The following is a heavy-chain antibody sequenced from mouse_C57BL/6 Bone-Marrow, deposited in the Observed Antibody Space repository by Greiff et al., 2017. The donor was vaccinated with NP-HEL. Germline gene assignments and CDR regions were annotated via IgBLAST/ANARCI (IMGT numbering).Heavy chain of an antibody. D-gene: IGHD3-2*01. V-gene: IGHV5-6*01. CDR1: GFTFSSYG. J-gene: IGHJ2*01. Sequence: EVHLVESGGDLVKPGGSLKLSCAASGFTFSSYGMSWVRQTPDKRLEWVATISSGGSYTYYADSVKGRFTISRDNAKNTLYLQMSSLKSEDAAMYYCARHGDSLHYFDYWGQGTTLTVSS. CDR2: ISSGGSYT. CDR3: ARHGDSLHYFDY.